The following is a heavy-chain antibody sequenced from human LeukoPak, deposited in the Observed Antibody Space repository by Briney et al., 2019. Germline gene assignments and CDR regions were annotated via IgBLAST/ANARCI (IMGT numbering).Heavy chain of an antibody. CDR3: AIFNSGYSPFDY. J-gene: IGHJ4*02. V-gene: IGHV1-69*13. CDR1: GGTFSSYA. Sequence: ASVKVSCKASGGTFSSYAISRVRQAPGQGLEWMGGIIPIFGTANYAQKFQGRVTITADESTSTAYMELSSLRSEDTAVYYCAIFNSGYSPFDYWGQGTLVTVSS. D-gene: IGHD3-22*01. CDR2: IIPIFGTA.